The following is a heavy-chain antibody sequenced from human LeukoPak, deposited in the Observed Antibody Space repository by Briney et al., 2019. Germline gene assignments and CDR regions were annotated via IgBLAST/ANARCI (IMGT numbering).Heavy chain of an antibody. CDR2: IYYSGST. J-gene: IGHJ6*03. CDR3: ARGVMDSSGYYYYYYYYYMDV. CDR1: GGSISSYY. D-gene: IGHD3-22*01. Sequence: PSETLSLTCTVSGGSISSYYWSWIRQPPGKGLEWIGYIYYSGSTNYNPSLKSRVTISVDTSKNQFSLKLSSVTAADTAVYYCARGVMDSSGYYYYYYYYYMDVWGKGTTVTISS. V-gene: IGHV4-59*01.